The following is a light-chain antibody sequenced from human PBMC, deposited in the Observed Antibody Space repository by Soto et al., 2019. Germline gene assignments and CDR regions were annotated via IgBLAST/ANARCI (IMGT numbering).Light chain of an antibody. CDR3: ETWDSSLSAEV. J-gene: IGLJ1*01. V-gene: IGLV1-51*01. Sequence: QSVLTQPPSVSAAPGQKVTISCSGSSSNIGNNYVSWYQQLPGTAPKLLIYDNNNRPSGIPDRFSGSKSGTSATLGITGLQTGDEADYYCETWDSSLSAEVFGTGTKLTVL. CDR2: DNN. CDR1: SSNIGNNY.